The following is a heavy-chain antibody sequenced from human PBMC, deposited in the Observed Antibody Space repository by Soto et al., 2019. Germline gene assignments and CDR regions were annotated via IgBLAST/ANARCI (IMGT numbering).Heavy chain of an antibody. CDR2: IYYSGST. Sequence: QVQLQESGPGLVKPSETLSLTCTVSGGSISSYYWSWIRQPPGKGLEWIGYIYYSGSTNYNPSLKSGVTISVDTSKNQFSLKLSSVTAADTAVYYCARGSVVNTARGVYYYDGMDVWGQGTTVTVSS. CDR3: ARGSVVNTARGVYYYDGMDV. D-gene: IGHD5-18*01. J-gene: IGHJ6*02. V-gene: IGHV4-59*01. CDR1: GGSISSYY.